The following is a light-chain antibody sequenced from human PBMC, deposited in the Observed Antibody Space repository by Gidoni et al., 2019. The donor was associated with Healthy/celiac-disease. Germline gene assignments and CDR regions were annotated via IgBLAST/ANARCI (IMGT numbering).Light chain of an antibody. CDR3: QQLNSYPRT. CDR1: QGISSY. Sequence: DIQLTQSPSFLSASVGDRVTITCRASQGISSYLAWYQQKPGKAPKLLIYAASTLQSWVPSRFSGSGSGTEFTLTSSSLQPEDFATYCCQQLNSYPRTFGQGTKVEIK. V-gene: IGKV1-9*01. J-gene: IGKJ1*01. CDR2: AAS.